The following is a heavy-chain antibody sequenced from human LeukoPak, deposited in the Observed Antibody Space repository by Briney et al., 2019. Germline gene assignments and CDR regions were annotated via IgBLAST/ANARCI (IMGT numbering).Heavy chain of an antibody. Sequence: SVKVSCKASGGTFSSYAISWVRQAPGQGLEWMGGIIPIFGTANYAQKFQGRVTITADESTSTAYMELSSLRSEDTAVYYCARDPVGGSTIFDSWGQGTLVTVSS. CDR2: IIPIFGTA. D-gene: IGHD1-26*01. CDR1: GGTFSSYA. CDR3: ARDPVGGSTIFDS. V-gene: IGHV1-69*13. J-gene: IGHJ4*02.